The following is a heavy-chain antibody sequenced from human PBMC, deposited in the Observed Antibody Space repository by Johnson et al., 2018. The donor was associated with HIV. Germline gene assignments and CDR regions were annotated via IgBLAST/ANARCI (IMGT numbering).Heavy chain of an antibody. Sequence: QVQLVESGGGVVQPGRSLRLSCAASGFTFSSYGMHWVRQAPGKGLEWVAGMWYDGTKKNYADSVKGRFTISRDNSKNTLYLQMNSLRDEDTAVYYCARRGRRADDAFDIWGQGTMVTVSS. CDR2: MWYDGTKK. J-gene: IGHJ3*02. CDR1: GFTFSSYG. CDR3: ARRGRRADDAFDI. V-gene: IGHV3-30*19. D-gene: IGHD3-16*01.